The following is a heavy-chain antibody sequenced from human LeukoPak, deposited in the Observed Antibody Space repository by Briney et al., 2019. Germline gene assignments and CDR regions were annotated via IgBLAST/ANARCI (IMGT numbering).Heavy chain of an antibody. CDR3: ARDLEDYNNYGEMGF. J-gene: IGHJ4*02. D-gene: IGHD4-11*01. Sequence: GGSLRLSCAASGFTFSSYTMSWVRQAPGKGLEWVSSISTSSSYMYYGDPVKGRFTISRDNAKNSLYLQMSSLRAEDTAVYYCARDLEDYNNYGEMGFWGQGTLVTVSS. CDR1: GFTFSSYT. V-gene: IGHV3-21*01. CDR2: ISTSSSYM.